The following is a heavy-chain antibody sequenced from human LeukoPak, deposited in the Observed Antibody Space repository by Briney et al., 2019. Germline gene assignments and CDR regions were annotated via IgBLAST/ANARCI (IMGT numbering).Heavy chain of an antibody. CDR2: ISGSGGTT. J-gene: IGHJ6*04. V-gene: IGHV3-23*01. CDR3: AELGITMIGGV. D-gene: IGHD3-10*02. Sequence: GGSLRLSCAASGFTFDIYGLSWVRQAPGKGLEWVSGISGSGGTTYYADSVKGRFTISRDNSKNTLCLQMNSLRAEDTAVYYCAELGITMIGGVWGKGTTVTISS. CDR1: GFTFDIYG.